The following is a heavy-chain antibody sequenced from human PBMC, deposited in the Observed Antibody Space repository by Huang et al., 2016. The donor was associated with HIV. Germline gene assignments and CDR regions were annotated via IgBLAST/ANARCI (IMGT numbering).Heavy chain of an antibody. CDR3: AREGQTWYGKPIAAFEI. CDR2: IVPRFSVT. D-gene: IGHD1-1*01. V-gene: IGHV1-69*10. J-gene: IGHJ3*02. CDR1: GGSFNSLA. Sequence: VQLVQSGAEVRRPGSSVRVSCKAAGGSFNSLAFNWVRQAPGQGLEYRGGIVPRFSVTNYAERFQNRLTISADKSTNTVYMELRSLRSEDTGVFYCAREGQTWYGKPIAAFEIWGQGTTVIVSS.